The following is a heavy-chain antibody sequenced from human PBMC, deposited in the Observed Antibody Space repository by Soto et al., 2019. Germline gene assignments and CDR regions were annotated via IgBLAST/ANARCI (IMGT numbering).Heavy chain of an antibody. CDR1: GGSINSDDYY. V-gene: IGHV4-30-4*01. D-gene: IGHD4-17*01. Sequence: QVQLQESGPGLVKPSQTLSLTCTVSGGSINSDDYYWSWIRQPPGKGLEWIGYISHSGNTYYNLSLQSRVAISVDTSKNQFSLKLNSVTAADTAVYYCVRASTVTTGAKFDSWGQGALVTVSS. CDR3: VRASTVTTGAKFDS. J-gene: IGHJ4*02. CDR2: ISHSGNT.